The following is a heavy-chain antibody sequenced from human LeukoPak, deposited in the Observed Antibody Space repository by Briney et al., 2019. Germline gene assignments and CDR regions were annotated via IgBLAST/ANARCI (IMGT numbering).Heavy chain of an antibody. CDR1: GITLSNYG. CDR2: ISDSGGGT. D-gene: IGHD1-26*01. Sequence: TGGSLRLSCAVSGITLSNYGMSWVRQAPGKGLEWVAGISDSGGGTNYADSVKGRFTISRDNAKNSLYLQMNSLRAEDTAVYYCARDRGGSYSAIDYWGQGTLVTVSS. V-gene: IGHV3-23*01. J-gene: IGHJ4*02. CDR3: ARDRGGSYSAIDY.